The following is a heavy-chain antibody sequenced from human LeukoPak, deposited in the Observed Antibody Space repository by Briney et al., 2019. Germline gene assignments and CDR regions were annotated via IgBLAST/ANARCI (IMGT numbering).Heavy chain of an antibody. CDR3: TRVEVHGQSDY. D-gene: IGHD1-1*01. Sequence: SSETLSLTCSLSGGSMTNLYWTWIRKPPGKGLEWIGDIYDSGSTRYNTSLESRVTISVDTSKNQFSLKLSSVTAADTAVYYCTRVEVHGQSDYWGQGTLVTVSS. J-gene: IGHJ4*02. V-gene: IGHV4-59*01. CDR1: GGSMTNLY. CDR2: IYDSGST.